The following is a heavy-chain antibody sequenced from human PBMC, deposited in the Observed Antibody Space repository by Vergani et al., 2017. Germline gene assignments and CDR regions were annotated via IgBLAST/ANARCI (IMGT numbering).Heavy chain of an antibody. D-gene: IGHD4-11*01. J-gene: IGHJ6*03. CDR1: GGSFTSYH. CDR3: ARVNTETNGHLYYYYYMDV. Sequence: QVQLQQWGGGLLKPSETLSLTCVVNGGSFTSYHWTWIRQSPGEGLERVGDIDHTGRPDYNPSLKSRLTMSVDKSRNQISLTLNSVTATDTAIYFCARVNTETNGHLYYYYYMDVWGQGTAVTVS. CDR2: IDHTGRP. V-gene: IGHV4-34*01.